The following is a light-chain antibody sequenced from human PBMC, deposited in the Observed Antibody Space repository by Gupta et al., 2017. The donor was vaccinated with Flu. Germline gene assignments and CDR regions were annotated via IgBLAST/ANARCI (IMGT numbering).Light chain of an antibody. J-gene: IGKJ4*01. CDR1: QFVSKN. CDR2: EAS. Sequence: IVMTQSPASLSLSPGEGATLSCSASQFVSKNLAWYQQRSGQAPRLVIYEASSRATDVPPRFNGSGCGTEFTLSISSLRSEDSAIYYCQQQDSWPIGFGGGTRLEIK. CDR3: QQQDSWPIG. V-gene: IGKV3-15*01.